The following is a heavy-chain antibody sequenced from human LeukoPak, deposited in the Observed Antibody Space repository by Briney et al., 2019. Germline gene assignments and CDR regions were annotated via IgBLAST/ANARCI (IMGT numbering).Heavy chain of an antibody. V-gene: IGHV4-59*01. D-gene: IGHD6-13*01. CDR2: IYYSGST. CDR3: AGMSQQLVDY. CDR1: GGSISSYY. Sequence: SETLSLTCTVSGGSISSYYWSWIRQPPGKGLEWIGYIYYSGSTNYNPSLKSRITISVDTSKNQFSLKLSSVTAADTAVYYCAGMSQQLVDYWGQGTLVTVSS. J-gene: IGHJ4*02.